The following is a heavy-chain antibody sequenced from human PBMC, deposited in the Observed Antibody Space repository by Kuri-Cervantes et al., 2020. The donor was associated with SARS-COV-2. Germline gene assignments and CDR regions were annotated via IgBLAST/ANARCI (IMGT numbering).Heavy chain of an antibody. CDR1: GFTFSSYS. CDR3: ARAFLRGGSDY. J-gene: IGHJ4*02. Sequence: GESLKISCAASGFTFSSYSMNWVRQAPGKGLVWVSRTNTDGSSTSYADSVKGRFTISRDNAKNTLYLQMNSLGAEDTAVYYCARAFLRGGSDYWGQGTLVTVSS. D-gene: IGHD1-26*01. V-gene: IGHV3-74*01. CDR2: TNTDGSST.